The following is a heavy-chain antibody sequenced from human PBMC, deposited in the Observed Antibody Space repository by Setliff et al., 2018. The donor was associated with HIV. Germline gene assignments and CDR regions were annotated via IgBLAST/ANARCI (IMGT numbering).Heavy chain of an antibody. CDR3: ARPLYEQTSDALNF. D-gene: IGHD5-12*01. J-gene: IGHJ3*01. Sequence: GESLKISCKGSANSFSRHWIAWVRQMPGKGLEWMGIIYPDDSDTRYGPSFQGQVTTSADKSSTTVYLQWTSLRASDTGMYYCARPLYEQTSDALNFWGQGTMVTVSS. V-gene: IGHV5-51*01. CDR1: ANSFSRHW. CDR2: IYPDDSDT.